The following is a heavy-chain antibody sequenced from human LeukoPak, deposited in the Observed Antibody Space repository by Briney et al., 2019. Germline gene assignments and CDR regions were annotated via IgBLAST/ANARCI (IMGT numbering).Heavy chain of an antibody. CDR2: ISYDGSNK. D-gene: IGHD3-10*01. V-gene: IGHV3-30-3*01. CDR1: GFTFSSYA. Sequence: PGGSLRLSCAASGFTFSSYAMHWVRQAPGKGLEWVAVISYDGSNKYYADSVKGRFTISRDDSKSTLYLQMNSLTVEDAAVYYCARDPAVTYYYFDHWGQGTLVTVSS. CDR3: ARDPAVTYYYFDH. J-gene: IGHJ4*02.